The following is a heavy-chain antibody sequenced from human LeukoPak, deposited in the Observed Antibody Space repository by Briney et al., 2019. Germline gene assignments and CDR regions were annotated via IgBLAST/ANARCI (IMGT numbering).Heavy chain of an antibody. D-gene: IGHD3-22*01. CDR2: TKSKTDGGTT. CDR1: GFTFSNAW. Sequence: GGSLRLSCAASGFTFSNAWMSWVRQAPGKGLEWVGRTKSKTDGGTTDYAAPVKGRFTISRDDSKNTLYLQMNSLKTEDTAVYYCTTGAYDSSGYYYLDYWGQGTLVTVSS. V-gene: IGHV3-15*01. J-gene: IGHJ4*02. CDR3: TTGAYDSSGYYYLDY.